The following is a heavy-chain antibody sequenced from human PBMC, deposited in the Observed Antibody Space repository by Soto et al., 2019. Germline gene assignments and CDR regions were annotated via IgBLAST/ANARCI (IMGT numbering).Heavy chain of an antibody. CDR2: ISSSSSYI. V-gene: IGHV3-21*01. D-gene: IGHD3-9*01. J-gene: IGHJ5*02. Sequence: GSLRLSCAASGFTFSSYSMNWVRQAPGKGLEWVSSISSSSSYIYYADSVKGRFTISRDXAXXSXXXQXNXXXAXDTAVYYCARDWYYDTLDPWGQGTLVTVSS. CDR3: ARDWYYDTLDP. CDR1: GFTFSSYS.